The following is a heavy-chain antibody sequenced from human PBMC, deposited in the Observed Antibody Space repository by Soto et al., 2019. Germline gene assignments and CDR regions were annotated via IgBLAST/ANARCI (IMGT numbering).Heavy chain of an antibody. CDR1: GYTFTSYD. J-gene: IGHJ6*03. CDR2: MNPNSGNT. V-gene: IGHV1-8*01. CDR3: VRDIVVVPAAMQYYYYYYMDV. D-gene: IGHD2-2*01. Sequence: ASVKVSCKASGYTFTSYDINWVRQATGQGLEWMGWMNPNSGNTGYAQKFQGRVTMTRNTSISTAYMELSSLRSEDTAVYYCVRDIVVVPAAMQYYYYYYMDVWGKGTTVTVSS.